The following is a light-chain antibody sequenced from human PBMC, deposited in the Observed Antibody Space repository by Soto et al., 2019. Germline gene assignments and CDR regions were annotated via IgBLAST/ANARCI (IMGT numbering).Light chain of an antibody. CDR1: QSASTN. J-gene: IGKJ1*01. CDR2: DAS. V-gene: IGKV3-11*01. Sequence: ETVLTQSPATLSLSPGERATLSCRASQSASTNLAWYQQKPGQAPRLLIYDASNRATGIPARFSGSGSETYFTPTISSLEPEDFAVYYCLQRSQWPPAWKFGQGTKVEIK. CDR3: LQRSQWPPAWK.